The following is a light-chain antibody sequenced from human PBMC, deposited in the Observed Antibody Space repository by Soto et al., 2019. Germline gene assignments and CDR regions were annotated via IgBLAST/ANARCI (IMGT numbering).Light chain of an antibody. V-gene: IGKV3-20*01. Sequence: EIVLTQSPGTLSLSPGEGATLSCRASQSVNSNYLAWYQQKPGQAPRLLMYETSTRATGIPDRFSGSGSGTDFTLTISRLEPEDFAVYFCQQFGTSPLWTFGQGTKVDI. CDR1: QSVNSNY. J-gene: IGKJ1*01. CDR2: ETS. CDR3: QQFGTSPLWT.